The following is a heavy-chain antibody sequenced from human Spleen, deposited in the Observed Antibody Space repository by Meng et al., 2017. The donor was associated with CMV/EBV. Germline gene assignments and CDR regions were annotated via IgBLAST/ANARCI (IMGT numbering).Heavy chain of an antibody. CDR2: IYIGVNT. J-gene: IGHJ6*02. V-gene: IGHV3-53*05. CDR1: GSTVSSNY. Sequence: GGSLRLSCAASGSTVSSNYMSWVRQAPGKGLEWVSVIYIGVNTYYADCVKGRFTISRDDAKNTLSLQMNSLRVDDTAAYYCARNLVLPAAIQYYYRNYGMDVWGQGTTVTVSS. D-gene: IGHD2-2*01. CDR3: ARNLVLPAAIQYYYRNYGMDV.